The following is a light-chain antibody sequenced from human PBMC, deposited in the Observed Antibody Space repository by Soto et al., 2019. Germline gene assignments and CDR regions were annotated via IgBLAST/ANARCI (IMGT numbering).Light chain of an antibody. CDR3: CSYAGSSTP. CDR1: SSDVGSYNL. V-gene: IGLV2-23*01. J-gene: IGLJ3*02. CDR2: EGS. Sequence: QSALTQPASVSGSPGQSITISCTGTSSDVGSYNLVSWYQQHPGKAPKLMIYEGSKRPSGVSNRFSGSKSGNTASLTISGLQAEDKADYYCCSYAGSSTPFGGGTKVTVL.